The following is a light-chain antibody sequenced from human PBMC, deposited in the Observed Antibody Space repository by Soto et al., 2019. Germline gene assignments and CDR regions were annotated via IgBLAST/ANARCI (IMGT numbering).Light chain of an antibody. CDR1: SSNIGAGYD. J-gene: IGLJ2*01. CDR2: GNS. CDR3: QSYDSSLRGSVV. V-gene: IGLV1-40*01. Sequence: QSVLTQPPSVSGAPGQRVTISCTGSSSNIGAGYDVHWYQQLPGTAPKLLIYGNSNRPSGVPDRFSGSKSCTSASLAITGLQDEDEADYYCQSYDSSLRGSVVFGGGTKVTVL.